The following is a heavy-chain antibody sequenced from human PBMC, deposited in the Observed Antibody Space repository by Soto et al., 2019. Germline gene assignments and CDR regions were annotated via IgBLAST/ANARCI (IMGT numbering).Heavy chain of an antibody. D-gene: IGHD6-13*01. J-gene: IGHJ4*02. V-gene: IGHV3-74*01. CDR2: INFDGSSI. CDR3: ARDRGQLTDFHY. CDR1: GFTFSTYW. Sequence: GGSLRLSCSASGFTFSTYWMHWVRQAPGEGLVWVSRINFDGSSIFYADSVRGRFTISRDNAKNTLYLQMHSLRAEDTAIYYCARDRGQLTDFHYWGQGALVTVSS.